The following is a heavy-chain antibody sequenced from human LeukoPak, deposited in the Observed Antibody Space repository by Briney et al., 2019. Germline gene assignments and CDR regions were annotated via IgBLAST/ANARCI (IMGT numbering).Heavy chain of an antibody. CDR2: IYPGDSDT. J-gene: IGHJ4*02. Sequence: GESLKISCKGSGYSFTSYWIGWVRQMPGKGLEWVGIIYPGDSDTRYSPSFQGQVTVSADKSISTAYLQWSSLKASDTAMYYCARLYDILTGNSFDYLGQGTLVTVSS. V-gene: IGHV5-51*01. CDR3: ARLYDILTGNSFDY. CDR1: GYSFTSYW. D-gene: IGHD3-9*01.